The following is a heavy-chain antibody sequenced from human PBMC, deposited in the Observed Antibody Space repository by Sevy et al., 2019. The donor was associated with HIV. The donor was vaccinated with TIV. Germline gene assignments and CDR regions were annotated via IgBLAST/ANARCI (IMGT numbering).Heavy chain of an antibody. Sequence: GGSLRLSCAASGFTFSNYWMTWVRQAPGKGLEWVVNIKQHGTEKYYVDSVKGRFTISRDNAKNSLYLQMNSLRAEDTAVYYCARRELACDYWGQGTLVTVSS. J-gene: IGHJ4*02. CDR2: IKQHGTEK. CDR1: GFTFSNYW. CDR3: ARRELACDY. V-gene: IGHV3-7*01. D-gene: IGHD1-26*01.